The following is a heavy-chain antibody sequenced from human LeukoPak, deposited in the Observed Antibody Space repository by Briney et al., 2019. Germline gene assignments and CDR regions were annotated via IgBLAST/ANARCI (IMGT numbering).Heavy chain of an antibody. CDR2: INAGNGNT. CDR1: GYTFTGYA. V-gene: IGHV1-3*01. J-gene: IGHJ4*02. Sequence: GASVKVSCKASGYTFTGYAMHWVRQAPGQRLEWMGWINAGNGNTKYSQKFQGRVTITRDTSASTAYMELSSLRSEDTAVYYCARDVRSGWYDYWGQGTLVTVSS. D-gene: IGHD6-19*01. CDR3: ARDVRSGWYDY.